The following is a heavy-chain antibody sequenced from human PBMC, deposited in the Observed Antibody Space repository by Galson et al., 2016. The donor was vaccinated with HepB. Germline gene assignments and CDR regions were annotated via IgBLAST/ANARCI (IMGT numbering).Heavy chain of an antibody. D-gene: IGHD1-1*01. V-gene: IGHV3-23*01. CDR3: AKEGDNSYDYYSMDV. CDR2: ISGRGGRT. J-gene: IGHJ6*02. CDR1: GFTFSSYA. Sequence: SLRLSCAASGFTFSSYAVSWVRQAPGKGLEWVSAISGRGGRTYYADSVKGRFTISRDNSKNTVYLQMKSLRVGDTAVYYCAKEGDNSYDYYSMDVWGQGTTVTVSS.